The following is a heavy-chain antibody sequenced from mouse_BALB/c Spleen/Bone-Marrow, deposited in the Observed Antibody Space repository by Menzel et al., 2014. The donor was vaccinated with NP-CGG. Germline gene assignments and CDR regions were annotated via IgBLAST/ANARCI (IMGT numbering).Heavy chain of an antibody. CDR1: GLTFTDYY. J-gene: IGHJ1*01. CDR2: IRNKANGYTT. CDR3: ARDNYYGYHWYFDV. Sequence: EVKLQESGGGLVQPGGSPRLSCATSGLTFTDYYMSWVRQPPGKALEWLGFIRNKANGYTTEYSASVKGRFTISRDNSQSILYLQMNTLRAEDSATYYCARDNYYGYHWYFDVWGAGTTVTVSS. D-gene: IGHD1-2*01. V-gene: IGHV7-3*02.